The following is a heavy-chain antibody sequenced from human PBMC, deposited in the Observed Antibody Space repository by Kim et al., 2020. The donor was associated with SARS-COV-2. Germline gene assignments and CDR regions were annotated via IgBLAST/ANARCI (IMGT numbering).Heavy chain of an antibody. J-gene: IGHJ4*02. Sequence: TDYALSVSSRIAINPDTSKNHFSLQLTSVTPEDTAIYYCARDDYGYYLDFWGQGTLLTVSS. CDR3: ARDDYGYYLDF. V-gene: IGHV6-1*01. CDR2: T. D-gene: IGHD4-17*01.